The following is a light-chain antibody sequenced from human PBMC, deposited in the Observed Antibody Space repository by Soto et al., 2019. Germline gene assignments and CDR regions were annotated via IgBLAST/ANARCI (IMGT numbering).Light chain of an antibody. CDR2: SAS. Sequence: DIQMTQSPSSLSASVGDRVTVSCRASQSINSYLNWYQQKPGKAPTLLIYSASSLEEGVPSRFSGSGSGTEFTLTISSLQPEDFATYSCQQTYTTPYTSGQGTKLEIK. CDR1: QSINSY. CDR3: QQTYTTPYT. V-gene: IGKV1-39*01. J-gene: IGKJ2*01.